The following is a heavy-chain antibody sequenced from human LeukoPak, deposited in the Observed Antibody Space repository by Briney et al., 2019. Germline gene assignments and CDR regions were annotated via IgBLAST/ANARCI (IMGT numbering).Heavy chain of an antibody. V-gene: IGHV3-21*01. D-gene: IGHD6-19*01. J-gene: IGHJ4*02. CDR1: GFTFSSYS. CDR3: ARGSSSGWYLIPY. Sequence: PGGSLRLSCAASGFTFSSYSMNWVRQAPGKGLEWVLSISSSSSYVYYADSVKGRFTISRDDAKNSLYLQMNSLRAEDTAVYYCARGSSSGWYLIPYWGQGTLVTVSS. CDR2: ISSSSSYV.